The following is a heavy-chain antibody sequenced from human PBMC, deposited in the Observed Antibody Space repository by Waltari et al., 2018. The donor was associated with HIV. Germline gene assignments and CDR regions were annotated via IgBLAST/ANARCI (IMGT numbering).Heavy chain of an antibody. J-gene: IGHJ5*02. CDR2: INPNSGGT. CDR1: GYTFTGYY. Sequence: QVQLVQSGAEVKKPGASVKVSCKASGYTFTGYYMHWARQAPGQGLEWMGWINPNSGGTNKAQKVQGRVTMTRDTSISTAYMELSRLRSDDTAVYYCARGPPYYYGLGNPGGGWFDPWGQGTLVTVSS. D-gene: IGHD3-10*01. V-gene: IGHV1-2*02. CDR3: ARGPPYYYGLGNPGGGWFDP.